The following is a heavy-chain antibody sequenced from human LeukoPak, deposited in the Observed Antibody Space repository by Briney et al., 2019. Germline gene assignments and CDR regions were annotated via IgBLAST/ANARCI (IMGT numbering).Heavy chain of an antibody. CDR2: INSDGKIR. Sequence: PGGSLRLSCVASGFTLTTDWMHWVRPTPGKGGVWGSRINSDGKIRTYADSVKGRLTISGDYAKNTMYLQMNSLRAEDTAVYYCVRDAGHDAFDIWGQGTTVTVSS. J-gene: IGHJ3*02. CDR3: VRDAGHDAFDI. CDR1: GFTLTTDW. V-gene: IGHV3-74*01.